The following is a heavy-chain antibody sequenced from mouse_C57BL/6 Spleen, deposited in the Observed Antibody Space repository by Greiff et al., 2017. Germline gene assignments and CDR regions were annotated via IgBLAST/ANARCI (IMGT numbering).Heavy chain of an antibody. CDR3: ARGRRGGY. D-gene: IGHD1-2*01. CDR2: IDPSDSYT. J-gene: IGHJ2*01. V-gene: IGHV1-69*01. Sequence: VQLQQPGAELVMPGASVKLSCKASGYTFTSYWMHWVKQRPGQGLEWIGEIDPSDSYTNSNQKFKGKATLTVDKSSSTAYMQPSSLTAEDAAVYYCARGRRGGYGGKGTTLTVSS. CDR1: GYTFTSYW.